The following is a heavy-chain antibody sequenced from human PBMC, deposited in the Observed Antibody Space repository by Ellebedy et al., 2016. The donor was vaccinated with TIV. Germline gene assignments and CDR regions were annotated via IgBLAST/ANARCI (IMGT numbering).Heavy chain of an antibody. J-gene: IGHJ4*03. CDR3: ARVRFGDTAVDY. CDR2: IGTAGDT. CDR1: RFTFSSYD. D-gene: IGHD2-21*02. Sequence: GGSLRLSCAASRFTFSSYDMHWVRQGTGQGLEWVSAIGTAGDTYYPGSVKGRFTISRENAKNPLYLQMNSLRAEDTAVYYCARVRFGDTAVDYWGQGTLVTVSS. V-gene: IGHV3-13*01.